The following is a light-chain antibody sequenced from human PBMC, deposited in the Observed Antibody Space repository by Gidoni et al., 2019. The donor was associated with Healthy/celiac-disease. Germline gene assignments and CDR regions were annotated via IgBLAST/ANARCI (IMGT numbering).Light chain of an antibody. V-gene: IGKV1-33*01. Sequence: DIQMTQSPSSLSASVGDRATITCQASQDISNYSNWYHQKPGKAPKLLGYVASNLETGFPSRFGGSGSGTEFTFTISCLQPEDMASYYCQQYDNLPLLTFGGGTKVEIK. CDR1: QDISNY. J-gene: IGKJ4*01. CDR3: QQYDNLPLLT. CDR2: VAS.